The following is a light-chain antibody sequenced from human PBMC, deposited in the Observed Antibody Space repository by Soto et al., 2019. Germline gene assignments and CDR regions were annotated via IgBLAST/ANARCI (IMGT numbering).Light chain of an antibody. Sequence: QSALTQPASVSGSPGQSITISCTGTSSDVGGYNYVSWYQLHPGKAPKLIIYDVTNRPSGVSNPFSGSKSGNTASLTISGLQPEDEADYYCSSYTTSNTRQIVFGTGTQLTVL. J-gene: IGLJ1*01. V-gene: IGLV2-14*03. CDR2: DVT. CDR3: SSYTTSNTRQIV. CDR1: SSDVGGYNY.